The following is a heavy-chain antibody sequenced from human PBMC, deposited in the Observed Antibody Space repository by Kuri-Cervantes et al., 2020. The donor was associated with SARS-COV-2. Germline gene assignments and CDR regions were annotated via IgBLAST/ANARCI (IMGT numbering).Heavy chain of an antibody. CDR1: GGSFSGYY. J-gene: IGHJ4*02. Sequence: ESLKISCAVYGGSFSGYYWSWIRQPPGKGLEWIGSIYYSGSTYYNPSLKSRVTISVDTSKNQFSLKLSSVTAADTAVYYCATQSRGNYWGQGTLVTVSS. CDR3: ATQSRGNY. D-gene: IGHD3-16*01. V-gene: IGHV4-34*01. CDR2: IYYSGST.